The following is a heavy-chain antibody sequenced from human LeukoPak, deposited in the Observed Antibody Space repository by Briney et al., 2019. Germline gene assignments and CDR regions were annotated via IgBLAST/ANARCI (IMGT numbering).Heavy chain of an antibody. V-gene: IGHV3-30*04. CDR1: GFTFSSYS. D-gene: IGHD1-7*01. J-gene: IGHJ3*02. CDR3: ARVQGGTAAFDI. Sequence: GGSLRLSCAASGFTFSSYSMSWVRQAPGKGLEWVAVISYDGSTKYYADFVKGRFTISRDNSKNTLYLQMNSLRAEDTAVYYCARVQGGTAAFDIWSQGTMVTVSS. CDR2: ISYDGSTK.